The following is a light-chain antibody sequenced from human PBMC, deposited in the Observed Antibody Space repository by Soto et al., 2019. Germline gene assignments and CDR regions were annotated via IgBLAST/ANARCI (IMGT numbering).Light chain of an antibody. CDR1: QSISSS. J-gene: IGKJ4*01. V-gene: IGKV3-20*01. Sequence: EIVLTQSPGTLSLSPGERATLSCRAGQSISSSLAWYQQKPGQAPRLLIYGASSRATGIPDRFSGSGSGTDFTLTISRLEPEDFAVYYCQQYGSVLTFGGGTKVDI. CDR3: QQYGSVLT. CDR2: GAS.